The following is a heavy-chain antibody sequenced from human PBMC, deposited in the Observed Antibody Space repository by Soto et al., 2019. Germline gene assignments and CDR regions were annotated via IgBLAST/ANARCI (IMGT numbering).Heavy chain of an antibody. J-gene: IGHJ5*02. CDR3: ASRHSDFWSGYSSVYNWFVP. CDR2: INHSGST. Sequence: PSETLSLTCAVYGGSFSGYYWSWIRQPPGKGLEWIGEINHSGSTNYNPSPKSRVTIPVDTYKNQSSLKLSSVTAADTAVYYCASRHSDFWSGYSSVYNWFVPWGQGPLVTVSS. V-gene: IGHV4-34*01. D-gene: IGHD3-3*01. CDR1: GGSFSGYY.